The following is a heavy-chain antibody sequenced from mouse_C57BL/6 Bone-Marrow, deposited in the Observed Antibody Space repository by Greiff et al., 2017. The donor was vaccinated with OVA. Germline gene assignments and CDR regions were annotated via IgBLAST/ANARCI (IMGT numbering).Heavy chain of an antibody. CDR1: GFTFSDYG. D-gene: IGHD2-5*01. CDR2: ISNLAYSI. CDR3: ARSYYSNYGGDY. Sequence: EVKLMESGGGLVQPGGSLKLSCAASGFTFSDYGMAWVRQAPRKGPEWVAFISNLAYSIYYADTVTGRFTISRENAKNTLYLEMSSLRSEDTAMYYCARSYYSNYGGDYWGQGTSVTVSS. J-gene: IGHJ4*01. V-gene: IGHV5-15*01.